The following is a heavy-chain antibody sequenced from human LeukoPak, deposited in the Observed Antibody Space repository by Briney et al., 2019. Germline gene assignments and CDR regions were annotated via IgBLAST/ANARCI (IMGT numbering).Heavy chain of an antibody. CDR1: GFTFGDYA. V-gene: IGHV3-33*08. Sequence: GGSLRLSCAASGFTFGDYAMHWVRQAPGKGLEWVAVIWSDSTNKYYADSVRGRFTISRDNSKNTLYLQMSSLRAEDTAMYYCARDRLTTVTTFHFDYWGQGTLVTVSS. J-gene: IGHJ4*02. D-gene: IGHD4-17*01. CDR3: ARDRLTTVTTFHFDY. CDR2: IWSDSTNK.